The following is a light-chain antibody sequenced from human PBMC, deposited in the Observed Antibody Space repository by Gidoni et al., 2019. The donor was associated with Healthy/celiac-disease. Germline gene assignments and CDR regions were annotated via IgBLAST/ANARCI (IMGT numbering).Light chain of an antibody. Sequence: IVFTQSPSTLSLSPGERATLSCRASQSVSSYLAWYQQKPGQAPRLLIYDASNRATGIPARFSGSGSGTDFTLTISSLEPEDFAVYYCQQRSNWPPVFTFGPETKVDIK. V-gene: IGKV3-11*01. J-gene: IGKJ3*01. CDR3: QQRSNWPPVFT. CDR2: DAS. CDR1: QSVSSY.